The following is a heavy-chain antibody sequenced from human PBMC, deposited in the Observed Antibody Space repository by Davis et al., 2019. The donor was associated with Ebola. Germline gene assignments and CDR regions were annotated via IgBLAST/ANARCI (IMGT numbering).Heavy chain of an antibody. CDR2: IYYSRST. Sequence: MPSETLSLTCTVSGGSISSSSYYWGWIRQPPGKGLEWIGSIYYSRSTYYNPSLKSRVTISVDTSKNQFFLKLSSVTAADTAVYYCAGAKDGYNYYYYYGMDVWGQGTTVTVSS. D-gene: IGHD5-24*01. CDR3: AGAKDGYNYYYYYGMDV. V-gene: IGHV4-39*01. J-gene: IGHJ6*02. CDR1: GGSISSSSYY.